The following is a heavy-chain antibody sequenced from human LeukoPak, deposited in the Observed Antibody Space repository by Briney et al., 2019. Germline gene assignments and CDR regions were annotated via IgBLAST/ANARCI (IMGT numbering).Heavy chain of an antibody. CDR2: TKSKTKGETT. Sequence: GVSLTCSFAGYRVTCSNAGLNWVRQSPGKGLEWVGSTKSKTKGETTDYAAPLEGRFSISRDDSKNTMSLQMNRLEPEDPAVYYFTTDQWYWYFDLWGGGTRVTVPS. J-gene: IGHJ2*01. V-gene: IGHV3-15*03. CDR1: RVTCSNAG. D-gene: IGHD6-19*01. CDR3: TTDQWYWYFDL.